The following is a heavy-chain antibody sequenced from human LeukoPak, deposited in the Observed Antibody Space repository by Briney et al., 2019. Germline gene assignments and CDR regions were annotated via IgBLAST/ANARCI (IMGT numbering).Heavy chain of an antibody. J-gene: IGHJ4*02. CDR3: AKDERNWNYNLASQTYD. V-gene: IGHV3-23*01. Sequence: GGSLRLACAASGFRFSSYAMSWVRQAPGKGLEWVSAISGSGVSPYYADSVKGRFTVSRDNSKNTLYLQMSSLRAEDTAVYYCAKDERNWNYNLASQTYDWGQGTLVTVSS. D-gene: IGHD1-7*01. CDR1: GFRFSSYA. CDR2: ISGSGVSP.